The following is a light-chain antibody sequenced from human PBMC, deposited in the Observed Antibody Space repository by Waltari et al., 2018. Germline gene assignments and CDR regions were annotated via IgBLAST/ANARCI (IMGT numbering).Light chain of an antibody. J-gene: IGKJ3*01. V-gene: IGKV3-20*01. CDR3: QQYGSSPFT. Sequence: CRASQSVSSSYLAWYQQKPGQAPRLLSYGASSRATGIPDRFSGSESGTDFTLTISRLEPEDFAVYYCQQYGSSPFTFGPGTKVDIK. CDR1: QSVSSSY. CDR2: GAS.